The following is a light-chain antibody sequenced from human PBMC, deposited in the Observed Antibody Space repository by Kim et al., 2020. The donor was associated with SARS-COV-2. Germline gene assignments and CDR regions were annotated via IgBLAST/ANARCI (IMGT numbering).Light chain of an antibody. J-gene: IGKJ4*01. CDR2: DAS. CDR1: QGISNY. V-gene: IGKV1-33*01. Sequence: DIQMTQSPSSLSASVGDRVTITCQASQGISNYLNWYQQKPGKAPKLLIYDASNLETGVPSRFSGSGSGTDFTLTISSLQPEDIATYYCQQYDNFPRTFGAGTPMEIK. CDR3: QQYDNFPRT.